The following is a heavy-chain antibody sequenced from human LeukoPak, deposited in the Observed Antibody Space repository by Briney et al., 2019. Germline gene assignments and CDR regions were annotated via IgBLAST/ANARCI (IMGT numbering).Heavy chain of an antibody. V-gene: IGHV4-61*01. CDR3: ARDPYGEGWFDP. J-gene: IGHJ5*02. CDR2: IYNRGST. Sequence: PSETLSLTCTVSGGSVSSGTYYWSWIRQPPGKGLEWTGYIYNRGSTKSNPSLKSRVTILVDTSKNQFSLKLSSVTAADTAVYYCARDPYGEGWFDPWGQGTLVTVSS. D-gene: IGHD4-17*01. CDR1: GGSVSSGTYY.